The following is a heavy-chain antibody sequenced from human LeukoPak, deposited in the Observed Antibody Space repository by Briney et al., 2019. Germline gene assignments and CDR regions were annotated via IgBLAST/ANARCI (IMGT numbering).Heavy chain of an antibody. D-gene: IGHD4-17*01. Sequence: HSGGSLRLSCAASGFTVSSNYMSWVRQAPGKGLEWVANIKQDGSEKYYVDSVKGRFTISRDNAKNSLYLQMNSLRAEDTAVYYCAREDDYGDFHAFDIWGQGTMVTVSS. CDR2: IKQDGSEK. CDR1: GFTVSSNY. J-gene: IGHJ3*02. V-gene: IGHV3-7*01. CDR3: AREDDYGDFHAFDI.